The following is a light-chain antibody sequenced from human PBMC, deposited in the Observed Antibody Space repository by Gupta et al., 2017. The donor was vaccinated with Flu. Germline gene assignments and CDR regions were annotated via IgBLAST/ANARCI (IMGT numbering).Light chain of an antibody. CDR1: SSDVGGDNY. Sequence: QSALTQPPSASGSPGQSVPISCTGTSSDVGGDNYVSWYQQHPGKAPKLMIYEVSKRPSGVPDRFSGSNSGNTASLSVSGLQAEDEADYYCSSYAGSNNLVFGGGTKLTVL. CDR2: EVS. J-gene: IGLJ2*01. CDR3: SSYAGSNNLV. V-gene: IGLV2-8*01.